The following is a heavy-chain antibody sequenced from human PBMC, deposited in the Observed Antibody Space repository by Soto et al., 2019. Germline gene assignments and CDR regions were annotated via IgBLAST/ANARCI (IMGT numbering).Heavy chain of an antibody. J-gene: IGHJ6*02. CDR3: ARPLEYSCPPRYALDV. D-gene: IGHD6-6*01. Sequence: LILSCSASGFNFSSYAMHWVRQAPGRGLEWVAIISYDGNNKFYTDSVKGRFTISRDNSKNTLYLQMNSLRAEDTAVYYCARPLEYSCPPRYALDVWGQGTTVTDSS. CDR2: ISYDGNNK. V-gene: IGHV3-30-3*01. CDR1: GFNFSSYA.